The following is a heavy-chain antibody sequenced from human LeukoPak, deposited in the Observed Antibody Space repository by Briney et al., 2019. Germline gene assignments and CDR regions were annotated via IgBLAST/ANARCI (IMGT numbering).Heavy chain of an antibody. CDR1: GFTFSSYW. D-gene: IGHD3-3*01. CDR3: ARVRYDFWSGYSKGDDAFDI. J-gene: IGHJ3*02. Sequence: GGSLRLSCAASGFTFSSYWMHWVRQAPGKGLVWVSRINTDGSSTSYADSVKGRFTISRDNAKNTLYLQMNSLRAEDTAVYYCARVRYDFWSGYSKGDDAFDIWGQGTMVTVSS. CDR2: INTDGSST. V-gene: IGHV3-74*01.